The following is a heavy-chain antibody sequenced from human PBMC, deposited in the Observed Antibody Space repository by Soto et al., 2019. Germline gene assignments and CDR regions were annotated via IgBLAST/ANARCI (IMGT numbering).Heavy chain of an antibody. J-gene: IGHJ5*02. CDR2: IYYSGST. CDR1: GGSISSSSYY. Sequence: SETLSLTCTVSGGSISSSSYYWGWIRQPPGKGLEWIGSIYYSGSTYYNPSLKSRVTISVDTSKNQFSLKLSSVTAADTAVYYCARLIAVAGKGFWFDPWGQGTLVTVSS. V-gene: IGHV4-39*01. D-gene: IGHD6-19*01. CDR3: ARLIAVAGKGFWFDP.